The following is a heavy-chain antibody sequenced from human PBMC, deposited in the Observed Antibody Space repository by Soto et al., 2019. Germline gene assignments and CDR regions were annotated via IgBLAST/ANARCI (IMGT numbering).Heavy chain of an antibody. CDR3: AREAITIFGVAKGWFDP. Sequence: QVQLVQSGAEVKKPGASVKVSCKASGYTFTSYGISWVRQAPGQGLKWMGWISAYNGNTNYAQKLQGRVTMTTDTSTSTAYMELRSLRSDDTAVYYCAREAITIFGVAKGWFDPWGQGTLVTVSS. V-gene: IGHV1-18*01. D-gene: IGHD3-3*01. CDR2: ISAYNGNT. CDR1: GYTFTSYG. J-gene: IGHJ5*02.